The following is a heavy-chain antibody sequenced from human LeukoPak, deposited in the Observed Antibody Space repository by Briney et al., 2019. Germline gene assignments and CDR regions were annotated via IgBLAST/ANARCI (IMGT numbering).Heavy chain of an antibody. CDR2: ISNSGTII. V-gene: IGHV3-48*03. CDR1: GFTFSTYE. Sequence: GGSLRLSCAASGFTFSTYEMNWVRQAPGKGLEWVSYISNSGTIIYYADSEKGRFTISRDNARSSLYLQMNSLRTEDTAVYFCASPDVWGQGTTVTVSS. J-gene: IGHJ6*02. CDR3: ASPDV.